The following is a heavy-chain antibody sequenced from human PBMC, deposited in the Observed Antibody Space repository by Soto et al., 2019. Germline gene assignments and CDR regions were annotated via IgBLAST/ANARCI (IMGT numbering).Heavy chain of an antibody. D-gene: IGHD3-22*01. CDR2: INQDGSEK. CDR3: ARSYYYDSSGSLNWFDP. Sequence: PGGSLRFSCAASGFSFSSYWMSWVRQAPGKGLEWVANINQDGSEKNYADSVKGRFTISRGNAKNSLYLQMNSLRAEDTAVYYCARSYYYDSSGSLNWFDPWGQGTLVTVSS. J-gene: IGHJ5*02. CDR1: GFSFSSYW. V-gene: IGHV3-7*02.